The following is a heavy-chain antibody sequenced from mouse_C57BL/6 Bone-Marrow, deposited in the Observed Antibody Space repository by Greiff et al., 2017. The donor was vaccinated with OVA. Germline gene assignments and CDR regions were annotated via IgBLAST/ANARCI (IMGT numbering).Heavy chain of an antibody. Sequence: VQLQQSGAELAKPGASVKLSCKASGYTFTSYWMHWVKKRPGPGLEWIGYINPSIGYTKYNQKFKDKATLTADKSSSTAYMQLSSLTYEDSAVYYCAREPYSFYYFDYWGQGTTLTVSS. J-gene: IGHJ2*01. D-gene: IGHD2-12*01. CDR1: GYTFTSYW. CDR3: AREPYSFYYFDY. CDR2: INPSIGYT. V-gene: IGHV1-7*01.